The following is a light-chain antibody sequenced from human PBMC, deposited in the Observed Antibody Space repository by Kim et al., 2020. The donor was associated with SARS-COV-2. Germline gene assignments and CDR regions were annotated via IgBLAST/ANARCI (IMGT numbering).Light chain of an antibody. Sequence: ALGQTVRITCQGDSLRSYYASWYQQKPAQAPVLVIYGKNNRPSGIPDRFSGSSSGNTASLTITGAQAEDEADYYCNSRDSSGNHLVFGGGTQLTVL. CDR1: SLRSYY. V-gene: IGLV3-19*01. CDR3: NSRDSSGNHLV. J-gene: IGLJ3*02. CDR2: GKN.